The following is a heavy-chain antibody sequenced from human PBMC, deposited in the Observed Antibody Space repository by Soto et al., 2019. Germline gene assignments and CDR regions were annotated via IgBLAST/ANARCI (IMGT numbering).Heavy chain of an antibody. Sequence: VKVSCKASGYTFTSYYMHWVRQAPGQGLEWMGVINLSGGDTSYAQKFQGRVTMTKDTSTSTVYMELSSLRSEDTAVYYCARAWSGYYPIDYWGQGTLVTVSS. V-gene: IGHV1-46*01. CDR1: GYTFTSYY. J-gene: IGHJ4*02. D-gene: IGHD3-3*01. CDR2: INLSGGDT. CDR3: ARAWSGYYPIDY.